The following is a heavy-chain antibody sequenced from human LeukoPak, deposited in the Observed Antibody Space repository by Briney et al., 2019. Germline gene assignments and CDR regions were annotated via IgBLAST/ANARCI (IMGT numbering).Heavy chain of an antibody. CDR3: AKSGLTRFDY. Sequence: GGSLRLSCAASGFTFSSYAMSWVRQAPAKGLEWVSTISGGDGSTYYAVSVKGRFTISRHNSKNTVYLQMNSLRAEDTAVYYCAKSGLTRFDYWGQGTLVTVSS. V-gene: IGHV3-23*01. J-gene: IGHJ4*02. CDR1: GFTFSSYA. D-gene: IGHD1-14*01. CDR2: ISGGDGST.